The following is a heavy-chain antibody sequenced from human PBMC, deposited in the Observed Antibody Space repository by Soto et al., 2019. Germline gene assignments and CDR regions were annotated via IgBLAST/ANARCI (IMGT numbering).Heavy chain of an antibody. J-gene: IGHJ5*02. CDR2: ISYDGSNK. V-gene: IGHV3-30*18. D-gene: IGHD3-3*01. Sequence: QVQLVESGGGVVQPGRCLRLSCAASGFTFSSYGMHWVRQAPGKGLEWVAVISYDGSNKYYADSVKGRFTISRDNSKNTLYLQMNSLRAEDTAVYYCAKDTSGWFDPWGQGTLVTVSS. CDR1: GFTFSSYG. CDR3: AKDTSGWFDP.